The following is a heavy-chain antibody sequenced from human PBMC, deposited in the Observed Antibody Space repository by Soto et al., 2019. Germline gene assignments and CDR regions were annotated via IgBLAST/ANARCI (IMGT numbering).Heavy chain of an antibody. J-gene: IGHJ2*01. CDR2: ISWNSNTI. CDR3: AKDIGRRDRCFDL. D-gene: IGHD2-15*01. CDR1: GFTFDDYT. Sequence: EVQLVESGGGLVQPGRSLRLSCAASGFTFDDYTMHWVRQAPGKGLEWVSSISWNSNTIGYADSVKGRFTISRDNAKSSLYLQMCSLRADDAALYYCAKDIGRRDRCFDLWGRGTLVTVSS. V-gene: IGHV3-9*01.